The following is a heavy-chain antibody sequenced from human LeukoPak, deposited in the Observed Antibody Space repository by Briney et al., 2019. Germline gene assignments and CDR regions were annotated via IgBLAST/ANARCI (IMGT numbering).Heavy chain of an antibody. D-gene: IGHD3-10*01. J-gene: IGHJ6*02. Sequence: SETLSLTCTVCGGSISRYYWSWIRHPPGKGLEWIGYIYYSGSTSYDPSLKSRVTISVDTSKNQLSLQLSSVTAADTAVYYCARGRGQGLYYGMDVWGQGTTVTVSS. CDR2: IYYSGST. V-gene: IGHV4-59*01. CDR1: GGSISRYY. CDR3: ARGRGQGLYYGMDV.